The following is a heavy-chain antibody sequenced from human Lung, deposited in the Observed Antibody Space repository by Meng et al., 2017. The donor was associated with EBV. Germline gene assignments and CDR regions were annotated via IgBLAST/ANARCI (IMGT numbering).Heavy chain of an antibody. J-gene: IGHJ4*02. CDR2: INPSGGSS. V-gene: IGHV1-46*02. Sequence: QGQLVQSGAGVKKPGASVRVSFKASGYTFNAYYMHWVRQAPGQGLEWMGVINPSGGSSIYAQRFQGRVTMTSDTSTTTVYMYLSSLRSEDTAVYYCARGDGGNGSDYWGQGTLVTVS. CDR1: GYTFNAYY. CDR3: ARGDGGNGSDY. D-gene: IGHD4-23*01.